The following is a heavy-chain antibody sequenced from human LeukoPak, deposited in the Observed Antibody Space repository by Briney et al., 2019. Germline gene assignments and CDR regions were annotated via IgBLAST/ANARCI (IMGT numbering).Heavy chain of an antibody. V-gene: IGHV5-51*01. CDR1: GYSFTNYW. J-gene: IGHJ4*02. CDR2: IYPGDSYT. CDR3: ARQPNPDFDY. Sequence: GESLKISCKGSGYSFTNYWIGWVRQTPGKGLEWMGIIYPGDSYTRYSPSFQGQVTISADESISTAFLQWSSLKASDTAMYYCARQPNPDFDYWGQGTLVTVSS.